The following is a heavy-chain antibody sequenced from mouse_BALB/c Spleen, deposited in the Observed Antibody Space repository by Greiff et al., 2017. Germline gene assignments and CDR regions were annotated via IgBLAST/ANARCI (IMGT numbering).Heavy chain of an antibody. Sequence: QVQLQQSGAELVRPGTSVKVSCKASGYAFTNYLIEWVKQRPGQGLEWIGVINPGSGGTNYNEKFKGKATLTADKSSSTAYMQLSSLTSDDSAVYFCARERQYGNYFAYWGQGTLVTVSA. CDR3: ARERQYGNYFAY. J-gene: IGHJ3*01. CDR1: GYAFTNYL. D-gene: IGHD2-10*02. V-gene: IGHV1-54*03. CDR2: INPGSGGT.